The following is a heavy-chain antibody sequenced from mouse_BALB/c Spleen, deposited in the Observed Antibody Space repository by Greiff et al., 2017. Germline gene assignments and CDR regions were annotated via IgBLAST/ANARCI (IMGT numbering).Heavy chain of an antibody. Sequence: QVQLKESGAELARPGASVKLSCKASGYTFTSYWMQWVKQRPGQGLEWIGAIYPGDGDTRYTQKFKGKATLTADKSSSTAYMQLSSLASEDSAVYYCATADGYYGYWGQGTTLTVSS. CDR2: IYPGDGDT. D-gene: IGHD2-3*01. CDR3: ATADGYYGY. J-gene: IGHJ2*01. V-gene: IGHV1-87*01. CDR1: GYTFTSYW.